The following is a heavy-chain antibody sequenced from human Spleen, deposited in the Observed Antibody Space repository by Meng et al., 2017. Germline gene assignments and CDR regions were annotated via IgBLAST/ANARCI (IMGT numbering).Heavy chain of an antibody. J-gene: IGHJ4*02. CDR3: AGGGSLPMVLSY. V-gene: IGHV4-34*02. CDR2: INDSGTT. D-gene: IGHD3-10*01. CDR1: GGSFINYY. Sequence: QVNLQQWGAGLLKPSETLSHTCAVDGGSFINYYWSWIRQSPVKGLEWIGEINDSGTTKYNPSLKSRVTISLDTSKNQFSLNLSSVTAADTAVFYCAGGGSLPMVLSYWGQGSLVTVSS.